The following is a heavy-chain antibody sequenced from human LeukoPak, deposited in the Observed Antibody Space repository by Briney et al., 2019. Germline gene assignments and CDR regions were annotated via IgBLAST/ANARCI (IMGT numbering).Heavy chain of an antibody. D-gene: IGHD6-19*01. J-gene: IGHJ4*02. Sequence: SETLSLTCAVYGGSFSSYYWSWIRQSPGKGLEWIGEINHSGSTNYNPSLKSRVTILVDTSKNQFSLKLSSVTAADTAVYYCARGSQWLNRDWGQGTLVTVSS. CDR3: ARGSQWLNRD. CDR1: GGSFSSYY. V-gene: IGHV4-34*01. CDR2: INHSGST.